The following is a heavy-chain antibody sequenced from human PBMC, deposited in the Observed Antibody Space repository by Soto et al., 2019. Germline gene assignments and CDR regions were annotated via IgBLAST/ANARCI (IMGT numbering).Heavy chain of an antibody. Sequence: TSETLSLTCAVSGDSIISIYHWAWIRQSPGRGLEWIASIYHTGTTYYTPSLESRVTISVDTSKNQLFLNLSSVTAADTAMYYCARHHVRGRTIAGAAEFWGQGTLVTVSS. J-gene: IGHJ4*02. CDR3: ARHHVRGRTIAGAAEF. V-gene: IGHV4-38-2*01. D-gene: IGHD1-26*01. CDR1: GDSIISIYH. CDR2: IYHTGTT.